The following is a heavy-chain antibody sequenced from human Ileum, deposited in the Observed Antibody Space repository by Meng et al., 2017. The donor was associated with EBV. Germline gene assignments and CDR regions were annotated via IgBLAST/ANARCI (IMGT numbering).Heavy chain of an antibody. CDR2: IHSTGSS. CDR1: GGSVSSGSYS. D-gene: IGHD5-24*01. Sequence: VNVHGSGPGLGRPSETLPLTCTVAGGSVSSGSYSWSWIRQPTGKGLEWIGYIHSTGSSNYNPSLQSRVTISVDTSKNQFSLRLSSVTAADTAVYYCARDRGGYNVIDYWGQGTLVTVSS. V-gene: IGHV4-61*01. CDR3: ARDRGGYNVIDY. J-gene: IGHJ4*02.